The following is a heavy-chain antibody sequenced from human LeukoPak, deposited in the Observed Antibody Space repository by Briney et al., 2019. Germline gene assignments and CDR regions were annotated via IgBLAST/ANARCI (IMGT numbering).Heavy chain of an antibody. Sequence: PSETLSLTCTVSGGSISSYYWSWLRQPPGKGLEWIGYIYYSGSTNYNPSLKSRVTISVDTSKNQFSLKLSSVTAADTAVYYCASMGSRSTGYIDYWGQGTLVTVSS. CDR1: GGSISSYY. CDR2: IYYSGST. J-gene: IGHJ4*02. CDR3: ASMGSRSTGYIDY. V-gene: IGHV4-59*01. D-gene: IGHD3-9*01.